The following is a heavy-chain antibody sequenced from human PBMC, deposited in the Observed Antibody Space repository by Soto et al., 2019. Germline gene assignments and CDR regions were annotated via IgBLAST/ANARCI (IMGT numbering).Heavy chain of an antibody. J-gene: IGHJ5*02. V-gene: IGHV3-23*01. Sequence: PGGSLRLSCAASGFTFSSYAMSWVRQAPGKGLEWVSAISGSGGSTYYADSVKGRFTISRDNSKNTLYLQMNSLRAEDTAVYYCAKYFSMVRGVYWFDPWGQGTLVTVSS. CDR2: ISGSGGST. D-gene: IGHD3-10*01. CDR3: AKYFSMVRGVYWFDP. CDR1: GFTFSSYA.